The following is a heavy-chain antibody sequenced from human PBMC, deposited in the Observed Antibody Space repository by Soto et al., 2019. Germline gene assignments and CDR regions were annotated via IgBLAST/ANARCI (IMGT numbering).Heavy chain of an antibody. D-gene: IGHD2-2*01. CDR3: ARGVYQLLFYYYYYYMDV. CDR2: IYYSGST. Sequence: SETLSLTCTVSGGSISSYYWSWIRQPPGKGLEWIGYIYYSGSTNYNPSLKSRVTISVDTPKNQFSLKLSSVTAADTAVYYCARGVYQLLFYYYYYYMDVWGKGTTVTVSS. CDR1: GGSISSYY. V-gene: IGHV4-59*12. J-gene: IGHJ6*03.